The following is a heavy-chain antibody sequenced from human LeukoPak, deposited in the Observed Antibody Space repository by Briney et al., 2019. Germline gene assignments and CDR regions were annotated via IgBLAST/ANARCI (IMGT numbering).Heavy chain of an antibody. V-gene: IGHV3-23*01. D-gene: IGHD3-22*01. J-gene: IGHJ5*02. Sequence: PGGSLRLSCAASGFTFSSYGMSWVRQAPGKGLEWVSAISGSGGSTYYADSVKGRLTISRDNSKNTLYLQMNSLRAEDTAVYYCAKGRGNYYDSSGYSPDRWFDPWGQGTLVTVSS. CDR3: AKGRGNYYDSSGYSPDRWFDP. CDR1: GFTFSSYG. CDR2: ISGSGGST.